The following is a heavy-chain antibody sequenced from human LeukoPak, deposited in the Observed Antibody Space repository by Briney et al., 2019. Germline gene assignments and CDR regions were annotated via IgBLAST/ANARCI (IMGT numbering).Heavy chain of an antibody. J-gene: IGHJ1*01. CDR2: VQDDGSNK. CDR1: GFSFSNYG. CDR3: ARVRDYYDSRGYYFEYFDH. V-gene: IGHV3-30*02. D-gene: IGHD3-22*01. Sequence: GGSLRLSCVASGFSFSNYGMHWVRQAPGKGLEWVAFVQDDGSNKYYADSVKGRFTISRDNSNNTLYLQMNSLRAEDTAVYYCARVRDYYDSRGYYFEYFDHWGQGTLVTVSS.